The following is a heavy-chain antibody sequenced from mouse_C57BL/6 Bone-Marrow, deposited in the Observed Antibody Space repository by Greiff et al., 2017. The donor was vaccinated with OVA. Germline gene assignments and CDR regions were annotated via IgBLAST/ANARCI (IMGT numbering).Heavy chain of an antibody. CDR2: IDPSDSYT. D-gene: IGHD6-1*01. CDR3: ARSSLWIAY. Sequence: QVQLQQPGAERVRPGTSGKWSCKASGYTFTSYWMHWVQQRPGQGLEWIGVIDPSDSYTNYNQKFKGKATLTVDTSSSTAYMQLSSLTSEDSAVYYCARSSLWIAYWGQGTLVTVSA. V-gene: IGHV1-59*01. J-gene: IGHJ3*01. CDR1: GYTFTSYW.